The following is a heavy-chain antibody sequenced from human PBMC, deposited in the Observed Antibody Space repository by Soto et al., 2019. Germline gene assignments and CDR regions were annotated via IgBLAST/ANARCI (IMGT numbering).Heavy chain of an antibody. D-gene: IGHD7-27*01. J-gene: IGHJ6*03. V-gene: IGHV3-48*01. Sequence: EVQLVESGGGLVQPGGSLRLSCATSGFILSDCAMNWVRQAPGKGLEWVSYISSSSSVIDYADSVKGRFTVSRDNARNSLYLQMNSLRAEDTAVYYCARELSWGSNWYYYMDVWGKGTTVTV. CDR2: ISSSSSVI. CDR3: ARELSWGSNWYYYMDV. CDR1: GFILSDCA.